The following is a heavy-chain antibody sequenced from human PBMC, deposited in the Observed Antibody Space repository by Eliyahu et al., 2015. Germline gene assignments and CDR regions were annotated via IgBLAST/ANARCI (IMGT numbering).Heavy chain of an antibody. V-gene: IGHV1-2*04. CDR1: GYTFTGXY. CDR2: INPNTGDT. J-gene: IGHJ4*02. D-gene: IGHD5-12*01. CDR3: ATARGAGDSGYDSYPFDY. Sequence: QVHLVQSGAEVKKPGASVKVSCKASGYTFTGXYVHWVRQAPGQGLEWMGWINPNTGDTKYAQNFQGWVTMTRDTSISTASMELNRLRSDDTAVYYCATARGAGDSGYDSYPFDYWGQGTLVTVS.